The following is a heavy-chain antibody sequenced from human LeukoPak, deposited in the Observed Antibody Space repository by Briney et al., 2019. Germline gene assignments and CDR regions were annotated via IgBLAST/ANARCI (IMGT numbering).Heavy chain of an antibody. CDR1: GGSISSSIYY. CDR2: IYYSGST. Sequence: SETLSLTCTVSGGSISSSIYYWGWIRQPPGKGLEWIGSIYYSGSTHYNPSLKGRVTISVDTSKNQFSLKLSSVTAADTAVYYCARGTYYGPLGYWGQGTLVTVSS. CDR3: ARGTYYGPLGY. D-gene: IGHD3-10*01. V-gene: IGHV4-39*07. J-gene: IGHJ4*02.